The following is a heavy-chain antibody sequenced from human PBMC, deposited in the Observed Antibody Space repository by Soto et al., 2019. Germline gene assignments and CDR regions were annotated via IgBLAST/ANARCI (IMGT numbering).Heavy chain of an antibody. CDR3: ARWAIDSIGYYQRPIDS. D-gene: IGHD3-22*01. CDR2: ITPIFGKT. V-gene: IGHV1-69*01. CDR1: GGTFSSNA. J-gene: IGHJ4*02. Sequence: QVQLVQSGAEVKKPGSSVKVSCKASGGTFSSNAITWVRQAPGQGPEWMGGITPIFGKTNYAQKVQGRVTITADESTSTVYMELSSLRSEATAVYYCARWAIDSIGYYQRPIDSWGQGTLVTVSS.